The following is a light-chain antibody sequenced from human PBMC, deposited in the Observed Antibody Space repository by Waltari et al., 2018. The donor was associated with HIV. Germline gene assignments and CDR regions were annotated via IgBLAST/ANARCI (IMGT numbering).Light chain of an antibody. CDR1: KTISSY. CDR2: AAS. Sequence: DIQMTQSPSSLSASVGDRVTITCRASKTISSYLNWYQQKPENAPKLLIYAASSLQSGVPSRFSGSGSGTDFTLTISSLQPEDFATYYCQQSYSTPWTFGQGTKVEIK. CDR3: QQSYSTPWT. J-gene: IGKJ1*01. V-gene: IGKV1-39*01.